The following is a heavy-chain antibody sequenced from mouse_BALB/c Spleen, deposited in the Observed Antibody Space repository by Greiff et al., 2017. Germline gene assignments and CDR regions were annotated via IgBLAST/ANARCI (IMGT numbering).Heavy chain of an antibody. CDR1: GYTFTDYE. V-gene: IGHV1-15*01. D-gene: IGHD4-1*01. Sequence: QVQLQQSGAELVRPGASVTLSCKASGYTFTDYEMHWVKQTPVHGLEWIGAIDPETGGTAYNQKFKGKATLTADKSSSTAYMELRSLTSEDSAVYYCTRRLLGLAYWGQGTLVTVSA. J-gene: IGHJ3*01. CDR3: TRRLLGLAY. CDR2: IDPETGGT.